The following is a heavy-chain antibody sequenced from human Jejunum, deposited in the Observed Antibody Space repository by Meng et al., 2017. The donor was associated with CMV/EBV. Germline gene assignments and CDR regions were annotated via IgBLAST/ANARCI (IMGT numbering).Heavy chain of an antibody. V-gene: IGHV4-31*02. J-gene: IGHJ4*02. D-gene: IGHD5-24*01. Sequence: TVTSGCISSFEYYWSWIRQHPGKGLEWIGCIYYSGSTTNYNPSLASRVTISLDTSKNQFALNLNSVTAADTAVYYCAGGRDAYKVRLWGQGTLVTVSS. CDR2: IYYSGST. CDR1: SGCISSFEYY. CDR3: AGGRDAYKVRL.